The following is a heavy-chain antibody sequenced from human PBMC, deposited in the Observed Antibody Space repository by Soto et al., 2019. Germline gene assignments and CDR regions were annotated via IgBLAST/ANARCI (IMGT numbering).Heavy chain of an antibody. CDR3: ARHETLHGYYEY. CDR2: SYYSGST. V-gene: IGHV4-59*08. CDR1: GGSISSYY. J-gene: IGHJ4*02. D-gene: IGHD4-17*01. Sequence: QVQLQKSGPGLVKPSETLSLTCTVSGGSISSYYWSWIRQPPGKGLEWIGYSYYSGSTNYNPSLKSRVTISVDTSKNQFSLKLSSVTAADTAVYYCARHETLHGYYEYWGQGTLVTVSS.